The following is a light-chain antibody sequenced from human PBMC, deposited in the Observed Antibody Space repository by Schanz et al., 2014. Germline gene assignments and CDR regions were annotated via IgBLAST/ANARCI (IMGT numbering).Light chain of an antibody. V-gene: IGKV1-33*01. CDR2: DAS. J-gene: IGKJ4*01. CDR1: QDISNY. Sequence: DIQMTQSPSSLSASVGDRVTITCQASQDISNYLNWYQQKPGKAPKLLIYDASNLETGVPSRFSGSGSGTDFTFTISSLQPEDIATYYCQQYLYLPLTFGGGTKVEIK. CDR3: QQYLYLPLT.